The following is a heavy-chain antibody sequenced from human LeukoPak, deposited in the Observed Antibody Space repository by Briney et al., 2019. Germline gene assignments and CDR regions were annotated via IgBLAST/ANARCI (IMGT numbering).Heavy chain of an antibody. CDR1: GFTFSSYS. Sequence: AGSLRLSCAASGFTFSSYSMNWVRQAPGKGLEWISSISSSSYIYYADSVKGRFTISRDNAKNSLYLQMNSLRAEDTAVYYCARGRGYSSLRGYYYYMDVWGKGTTVTVSS. CDR3: ARGRGYSSLRGYYYYMDV. D-gene: IGHD5-18*01. CDR2: ISSSSYI. V-gene: IGHV3-21*01. J-gene: IGHJ6*03.